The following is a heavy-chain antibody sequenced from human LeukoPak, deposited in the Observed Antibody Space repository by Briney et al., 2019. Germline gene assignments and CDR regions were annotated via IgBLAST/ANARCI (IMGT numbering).Heavy chain of an antibody. CDR1: GGSISSYY. Sequence: SETLSLTCTVSGGSISSYYWSWIRQPPGKGLEWIGYIYYSGSINYNPSLKSRVTISVDTSKNQFSLKLSSVTAADTAVYYCARSPGHNWFDPWGQGALVTVSS. V-gene: IGHV4-59*01. CDR3: ARSPGHNWFDP. CDR2: IYYSGSI. J-gene: IGHJ5*02.